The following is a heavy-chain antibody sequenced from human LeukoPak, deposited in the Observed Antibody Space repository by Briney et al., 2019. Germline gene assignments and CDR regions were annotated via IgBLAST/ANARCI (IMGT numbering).Heavy chain of an antibody. CDR2: IKQDGSEK. CDR1: GFTFSNYW. V-gene: IGHV3-7*01. Sequence: GGSLRLSCAASGFTFSNYWMSWVRQAPGMVLEWVANIKQDGSEKLYVDSVKGRFTISRDNAKNSLYLQMNSLRAEDTAVYYCARDLPVVGAPGFDYWAREPWSPSPQ. D-gene: IGHD1-26*01. J-gene: IGHJ4*02. CDR3: ARDLPVVGAPGFDY.